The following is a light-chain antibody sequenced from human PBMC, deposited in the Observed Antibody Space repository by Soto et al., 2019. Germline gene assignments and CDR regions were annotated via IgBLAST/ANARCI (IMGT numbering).Light chain of an antibody. CDR3: CSYAGSSTYV. Sequence: QSALAQAASVSGSPGQSITISCTGTTSDIGAYNYVSWYQHHPGKAPKVMIYDVSKRPSGVSNRFSGSKFGNTASLTISGLQADDEADYYCCSYAGSSTYVFGTGTKVTVL. V-gene: IGLV2-23*02. J-gene: IGLJ1*01. CDR1: TSDIGAYNY. CDR2: DVS.